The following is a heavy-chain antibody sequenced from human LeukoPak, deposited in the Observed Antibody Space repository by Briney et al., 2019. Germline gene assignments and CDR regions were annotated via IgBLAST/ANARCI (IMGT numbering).Heavy chain of an antibody. Sequence: GGSLRPSCAASGFTVSSNYMSWVRQAPGKGLEWVSVIYSGGSTYYADSVKGRFTISRDNSKNTLYLQMNSLRAEDTAVYYCARGRGGYPPTGFDYWGQGTLVTVSS. CDR3: ARGRGGYPPTGFDY. D-gene: IGHD5-12*01. V-gene: IGHV3-53*01. CDR1: GFTVSSNY. CDR2: IYSGGST. J-gene: IGHJ4*02.